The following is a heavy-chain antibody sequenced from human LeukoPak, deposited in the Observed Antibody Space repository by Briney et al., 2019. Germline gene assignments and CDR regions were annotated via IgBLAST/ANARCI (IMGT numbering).Heavy chain of an antibody. CDR1: GFTFDDYA. Sequence: GGSLRLSCAASGFTFDDYAMHWVRQARGKGLEWVSGISWNSGSIGYADSVKGRFTISRDNAKNSLYLQMNSLRAEDTALYYCAKDSGYDFRRGNWFDPWGQGTLVTVSS. J-gene: IGHJ5*02. CDR2: ISWNSGSI. CDR3: AKDSGYDFRRGNWFDP. D-gene: IGHD5-12*01. V-gene: IGHV3-9*01.